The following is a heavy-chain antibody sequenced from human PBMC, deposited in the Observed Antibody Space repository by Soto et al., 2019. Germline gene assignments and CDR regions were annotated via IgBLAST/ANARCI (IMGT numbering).Heavy chain of an antibody. CDR2: IYYTGQT. D-gene: IGHD1-1*01. V-gene: IGHV4-31*03. CDR3: ARGSQLERDALDI. Sequence: QVQLQESGPGLVKPSQTLSLTCSVSGVSINSGGYYWSWIRHHPGKGLEWIGYIYYTGQTFYNASLKSRVAMSLDTSKNQFSLKLSSVTAADTAVYYWARGSQLERDALDIWGQGTMVTVSS. J-gene: IGHJ3*02. CDR1: GVSINSGGYY.